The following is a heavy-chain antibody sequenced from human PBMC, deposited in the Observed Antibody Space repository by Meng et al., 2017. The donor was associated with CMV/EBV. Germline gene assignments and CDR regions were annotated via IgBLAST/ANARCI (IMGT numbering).Heavy chain of an antibody. J-gene: IGHJ3*02. V-gene: IGHV3-9*01. D-gene: IGHD2-2*01. CDR2: ISWNSGSI. CDR3: AFIVVVPAANAFDI. Sequence: SLKISCAASGFTFDDYAMHWVRQAPGKGLEWVSGISWNSGSIGYADSAKGRFTISRDNAKNSLYLQMNSLRAEDTALYYCAFIVVVPAANAFDIWGQGTMVTVSS. CDR1: GFTFDDYA.